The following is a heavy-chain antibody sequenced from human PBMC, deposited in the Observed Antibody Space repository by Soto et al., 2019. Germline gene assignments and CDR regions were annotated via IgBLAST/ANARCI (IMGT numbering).Heavy chain of an antibody. CDR2: ISGSGGST. J-gene: IGHJ4*02. CDR1: GFTFSSYA. CDR3: AKVRLVEVVAATLDY. V-gene: IGHV3-23*01. D-gene: IGHD2-15*01. Sequence: EVQLLESGGGLVQPGGSLRLSCAASGFTFSSYAMSWVRQAPGKGLEWVSAISGSGGSTYYADSVEGRFTISRDNSNNTLYLQMNSLRAEDTAVYYCAKVRLVEVVAATLDYWGQGTLVTVSS.